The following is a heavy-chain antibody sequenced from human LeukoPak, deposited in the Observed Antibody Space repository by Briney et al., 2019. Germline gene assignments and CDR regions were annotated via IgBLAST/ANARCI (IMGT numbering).Heavy chain of an antibody. V-gene: IGHV3-21*01. CDR3: ATGSGGRGVNFDY. D-gene: IGHD3-10*01. CDR2: ISSSRTSI. Sequence: GGSLRLSCAASGFNFTSYTMHWVRQAPGKGLEWVSSISSSRTSIYYADSVKGRFTISRDNAKNSLFLQMNSLRAEDTAVYYCATGSGGRGVNFDYWGQGTLVTVSP. CDR1: GFNFTSYT. J-gene: IGHJ4*01.